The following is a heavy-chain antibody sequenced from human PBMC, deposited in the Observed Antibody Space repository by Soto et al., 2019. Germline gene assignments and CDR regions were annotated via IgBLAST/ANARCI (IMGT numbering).Heavy chain of an antibody. Sequence: QVQLQESGPGLVKPSQTLSLTCTVSGGSISSGGYYWSWIRQHPGKGLEWIGYIYYSGSTYYNPSLQSRVTISVDTSKNQVSLKLSSVTAADTAVYYCARGLCGGDCSRGNYYYYYGMDVWGQGTTVTVSS. J-gene: IGHJ6*02. V-gene: IGHV4-31*03. CDR1: GGSISSGGYY. D-gene: IGHD2-21*02. CDR3: ARGLCGGDCSRGNYYYYYGMDV. CDR2: IYYSGST.